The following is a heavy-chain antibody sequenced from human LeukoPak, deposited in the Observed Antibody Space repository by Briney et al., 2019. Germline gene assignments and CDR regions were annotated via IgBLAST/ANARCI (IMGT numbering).Heavy chain of an antibody. CDR1: GFTFSSYW. J-gene: IGHJ5*02. D-gene: IGHD3-16*02. V-gene: IGHV3-7*01. CDR2: IKQDGSEK. Sequence: GGSLRLSCAASGFTFSSYWMSWVRQAPGKGLEWVANIKQDGSEKYYVVSVKGRFTISRDNAKNSLYLQMISLRAEDTAVYYCARVGGRYSPLGHWGQGTLVTVSS. CDR3: ARVGGRYSPLGH.